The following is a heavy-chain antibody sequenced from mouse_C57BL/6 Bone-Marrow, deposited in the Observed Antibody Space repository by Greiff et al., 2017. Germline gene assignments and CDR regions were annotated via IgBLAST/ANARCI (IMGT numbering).Heavy chain of an antibody. CDR1: GFTFSSYG. J-gene: IGHJ2*01. Sequence: EVQLVESGGDLVKPGGSLTLSCAASGFTFSSYGMSWVRQTPDKRLEWVATISSGGSYTYYPDSVKGRFTISRDNAKNTLYLQMSSLKSEDTAMYYCARRGLLRLFDYWGQGTTLTVSS. D-gene: IGHD1-2*01. V-gene: IGHV5-6*01. CDR3: ARRGLLRLFDY. CDR2: ISSGGSYT.